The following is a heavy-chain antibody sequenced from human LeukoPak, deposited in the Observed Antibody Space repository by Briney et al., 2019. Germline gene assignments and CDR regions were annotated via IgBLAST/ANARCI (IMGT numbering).Heavy chain of an antibody. J-gene: IGHJ2*01. CDR3: ARANAVTTVLFDL. CDR1: GGSFSGYY. Sequence: PSETLSLTCAVYGGSFSGYYWSWIRQPPGKGLEWLGEVNHGGGANYNPSLKSRVTMSVDTSKNHFSLELSSVTAADTAIYYCARANAVTTVLFDLWCRGTLVTVSS. CDR2: VNHGGGA. V-gene: IGHV4-34*01. D-gene: IGHD4-17*01.